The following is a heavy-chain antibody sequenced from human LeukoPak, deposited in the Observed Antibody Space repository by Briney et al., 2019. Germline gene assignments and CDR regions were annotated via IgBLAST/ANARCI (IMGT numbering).Heavy chain of an antibody. D-gene: IGHD3-3*01. V-gene: IGHV3-23*01. CDR2: ISGSGGST. CDR1: GFTFSSYA. Sequence: QTGGSLRLSCAASGFTFSSYAMSWVRQAPGKGLEWVSAISGSGGSTYYADSVKGRFTISRDNSKNTLYLQMNSLRAEDTAVYYCAKGRSLEYDFWSGYNNDAFDIWGQGTMVTVSS. J-gene: IGHJ3*02. CDR3: AKGRSLEYDFWSGYNNDAFDI.